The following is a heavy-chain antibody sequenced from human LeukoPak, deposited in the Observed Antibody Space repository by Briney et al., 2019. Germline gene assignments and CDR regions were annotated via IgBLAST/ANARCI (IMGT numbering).Heavy chain of an antibody. D-gene: IGHD1-26*01. J-gene: IGHJ4*02. Sequence: SETLSLTCSVSGGSISSSTYYWGWIRQPPGKGLEWIGNIYNSGSTYYNPSLKSRVTISVDTSKNQFSLKLSSVTAADTAVYYCARSKRRGSSPVPGLDYWGQGTLVTVSS. CDR2: IYNSGST. CDR1: GGSISSSTYY. CDR3: ARSKRRGSSPVPGLDY. V-gene: IGHV4-39*01.